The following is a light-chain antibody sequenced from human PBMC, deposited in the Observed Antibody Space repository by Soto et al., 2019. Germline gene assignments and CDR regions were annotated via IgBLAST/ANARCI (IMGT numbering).Light chain of an antibody. V-gene: IGKV3-20*01. CDR2: GAS. Sequence: EIVLTQSPGTLSLSPGERATLSCRASQSVSSSYLAWYQQKPGQASRLLIYGASSRATGIPDRFSGSGSGTDFTLTISRLEPEDFAEYYCQQYGSSPWTFGQGTKVDIK. J-gene: IGKJ1*01. CDR3: QQYGSSPWT. CDR1: QSVSSSY.